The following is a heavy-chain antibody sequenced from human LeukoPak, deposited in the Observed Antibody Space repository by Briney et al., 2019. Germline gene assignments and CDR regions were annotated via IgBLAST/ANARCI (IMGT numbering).Heavy chain of an antibody. J-gene: IGHJ4*02. CDR1: GGSFSSEA. CDR2: IIPIFGTA. D-gene: IGHD2-15*01. Sequence: ASVKVSCKAFGGSFSSEAIIWVRQAPGQGLEWMGGIIPIFGTANYAQKFQGRVTITTDESTSTAYMEVSSLRSEDTAVYYCGRKAGDCGGGSCYSIDYWGQGTLVTVSS. CDR3: GRKAGDCGGGSCYSIDY. V-gene: IGHV1-69*05.